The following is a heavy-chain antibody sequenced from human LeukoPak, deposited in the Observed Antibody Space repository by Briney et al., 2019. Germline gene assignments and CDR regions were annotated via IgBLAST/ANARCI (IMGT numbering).Heavy chain of an antibody. J-gene: IGHJ4*02. V-gene: IGHV3-23*01. CDR1: GFTFSSYA. CDR3: ATPYNFGYYFDY. CDR2: LSGSGGST. D-gene: IGHD1-1*01. Sequence: GGSLRLSCAASGFTFSSYAMSWVRQAPGKGLEWVSALSGSGGSTYYADSVKGRFTISRDNSRNTLYLQMNSLRAEDTAVYYCATPYNFGYYFDYWGQGTLVTVSS.